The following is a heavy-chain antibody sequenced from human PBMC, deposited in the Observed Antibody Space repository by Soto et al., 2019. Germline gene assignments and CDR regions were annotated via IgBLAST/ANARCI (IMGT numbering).Heavy chain of an antibody. CDR1: GGTFNTYA. CDR3: AREVHVHTPAFVY. Sequence: QVQLVQSGAEMKKPGSSVKVSCQSSGGTFNTYAMNWVRQAPGQGPEWMGDISPMFGAANYAPKFQGRVTITADESTRTSYMQFSSLTSEDTALYFCAREVHVHTPAFVYWGQGTLVTVSS. J-gene: IGHJ4*02. V-gene: IGHV1-69*19. CDR2: ISPMFGAA.